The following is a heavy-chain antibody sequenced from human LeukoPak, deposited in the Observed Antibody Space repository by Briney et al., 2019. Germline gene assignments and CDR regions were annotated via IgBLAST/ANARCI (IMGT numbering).Heavy chain of an antibody. D-gene: IGHD3-10*01. V-gene: IGHV5-51*01. Sequence: GESLKISCKGSGYSFTSYWIGWVRQMPGKGLEWMGIIYPGDSDTRYSPSFQGQVTISADKSISTAYLQWSSLKASDTAMYYCARVLLSYYYGSGRVPYYYYFYMDVWGKGTTVTASS. CDR1: GYSFTSYW. J-gene: IGHJ6*03. CDR2: IYPGDSDT. CDR3: ARVLLSYYYGSGRVPYYYYFYMDV.